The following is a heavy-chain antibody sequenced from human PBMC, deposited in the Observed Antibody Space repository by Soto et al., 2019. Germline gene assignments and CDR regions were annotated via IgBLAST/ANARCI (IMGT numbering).Heavy chain of an antibody. CDR3: ARDFTPGYYYGSGSYYYYGMDV. D-gene: IGHD3-10*01. J-gene: IGHJ6*02. V-gene: IGHV3-21*01. CDR2: ISSSSSYI. CDR1: GFTFSSYS. Sequence: GGSLRLSCAASGFTFSSYSMNWVRQAPGKGLEWVSSISSSSSYIYYADSVKGRFTISRDNAKNSLYLQMNSLRAEDTAVYYCARDFTPGYYYGSGSYYYYGMDVWGQGTTVTVSS.